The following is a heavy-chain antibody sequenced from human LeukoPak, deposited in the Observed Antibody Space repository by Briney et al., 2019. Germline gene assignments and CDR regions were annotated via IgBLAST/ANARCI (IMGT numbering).Heavy chain of an antibody. CDR1: GFTFSSYS. J-gene: IGHJ4*02. D-gene: IGHD6-6*01. V-gene: IGHV3-21*01. CDR3: ARELHSSSALDY. CDR2: ISSSSSYI. Sequence: PGGSLRLSCAASGFTFSSYSMNWVRQAPGKGLEWVSSISSSSSYIYYADSVKGRFTISRDNAKNSLYLQMNSLRAEDTAVYYCARELHSSSALDYWGQGTLVTVSS.